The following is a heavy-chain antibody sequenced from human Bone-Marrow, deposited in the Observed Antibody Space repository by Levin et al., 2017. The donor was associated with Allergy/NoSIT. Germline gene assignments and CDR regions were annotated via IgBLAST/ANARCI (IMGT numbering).Heavy chain of an antibody. CDR2: IYPGDSET. CDR3: ARRGYSSGWSY. CDR1: GYSFTSYW. V-gene: IGHV5-51*01. J-gene: IGHJ4*02. Sequence: HGESLKISCKASGYSFTSYWIGWVRQMPGKGLEWMGIIYPGDSETKYSPSFQGQVTISADTSINTAYLQWSSLEASDTAIYYCARRGYSSGWSYWGQGTLVTVSS. D-gene: IGHD6-19*01.